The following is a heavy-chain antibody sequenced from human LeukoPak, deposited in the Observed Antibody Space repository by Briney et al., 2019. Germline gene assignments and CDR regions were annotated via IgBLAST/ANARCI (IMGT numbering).Heavy chain of an antibody. Sequence: SETLSLTCAVYGGSFSGYYWSWVRQPPGKGLEWVGEINHSGSTNYNPSLKSRVTISVDTSKNQFSLKLSSVTAADTAVYYCARVRDYYGSGSSPDYWGQGTLVTVSS. CDR2: INHSGST. V-gene: IGHV4-34*01. D-gene: IGHD3-10*01. CDR3: ARVRDYYGSGSSPDY. J-gene: IGHJ4*02. CDR1: GGSFSGYY.